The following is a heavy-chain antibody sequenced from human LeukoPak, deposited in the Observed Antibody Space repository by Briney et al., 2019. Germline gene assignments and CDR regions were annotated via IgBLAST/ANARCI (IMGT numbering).Heavy chain of an antibody. CDR3: ARGTYYYDSSGGNWFDP. CDR1: GYTFTGYY. V-gene: IGHV1-2*02. CDR2: INPNSGGT. D-gene: IGHD3-22*01. Sequence: ASVKVSCKASGYTFTGYYMHWVRQAPGQGLEWMGWINPNSGGTNYAQKFQGRVTMTRDTSISTAYMELSRLRSDDTAVYSCARGTYYYDSSGGNWFDPWGQGTLVTVSS. J-gene: IGHJ5*02.